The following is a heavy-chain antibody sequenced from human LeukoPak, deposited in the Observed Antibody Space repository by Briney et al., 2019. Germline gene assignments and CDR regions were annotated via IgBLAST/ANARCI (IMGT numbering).Heavy chain of an antibody. Sequence: GGSLRLSCAASGFTFSDYYMSWIRQAPGKGLEWLSYINPTSGYTPYADSVRGRFTISRDNAKNSLYLQMNSLRAEDTAVYYCTRNRPETPLGYWGQGTLVTVSS. CDR1: GFTFSDYY. CDR3: TRNRPETPLGY. CDR2: INPTSGYT. J-gene: IGHJ4*02. D-gene: IGHD1-14*01. V-gene: IGHV3-11*03.